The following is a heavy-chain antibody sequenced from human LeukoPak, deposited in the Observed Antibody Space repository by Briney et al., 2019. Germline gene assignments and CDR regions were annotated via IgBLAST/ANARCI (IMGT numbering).Heavy chain of an antibody. J-gene: IGHJ4*02. D-gene: IGHD1-26*01. V-gene: IGHV4-4*02. CDR1: GGSISSSNW. CDR3: ARGGSYGAYLDY. CDR2: IYYSGST. Sequence: PSGTLSLTCAVSGGSISSSNWWSWVRQPPGKGLEWIGSIYYSGSTYYNPSLKSRVTISVDTSKNQFSLKLSSVTAADTAVYYCARGGSYGAYLDYWGQGALVIVSS.